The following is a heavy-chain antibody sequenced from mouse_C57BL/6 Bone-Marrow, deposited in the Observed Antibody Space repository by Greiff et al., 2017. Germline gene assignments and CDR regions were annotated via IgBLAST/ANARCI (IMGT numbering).Heavy chain of an antibody. J-gene: IGHJ2*01. V-gene: IGHV1-15*01. CDR1: GYTFTDYE. Sequence: QVQLQQSGAELVRPGASVTLSCKASGYTFTDYEMHWVKQTPVHGLEWIGAIDPETGGTAYNQKFKGKAILTADKSSSTAYMELRSLTSEDSAVYYCTRFYYGNYVYWGQGTTLTVSS. CDR3: TRFYYGNYVY. D-gene: IGHD2-1*01. CDR2: IDPETGGT.